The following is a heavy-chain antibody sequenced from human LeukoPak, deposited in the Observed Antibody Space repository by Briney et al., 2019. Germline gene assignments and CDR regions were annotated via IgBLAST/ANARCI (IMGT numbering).Heavy chain of an antibody. J-gene: IGHJ4*02. CDR3: ARDLGDSSTGYYFDY. V-gene: IGHV3-33*01. CDR1: GFTFSTYG. D-gene: IGHD6-13*01. Sequence: GGSLRLSCAASGFTFSTYGMHWVRQAPGKGLEWVAVIWHDGSNKYYGESVKGRFTISRADSENTLYLHMNSLTAEDTAVYYCARDLGDSSTGYYFDYWGQGTLVTVSS. CDR2: IWHDGSNK.